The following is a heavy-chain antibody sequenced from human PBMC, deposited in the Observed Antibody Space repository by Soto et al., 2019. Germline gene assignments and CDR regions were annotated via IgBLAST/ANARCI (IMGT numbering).Heavy chain of an antibody. CDR1: GFTFSSYA. V-gene: IGHV3-64D*08. Sequence: GGSLRLSCSASGFTFSSYAMHWVRQAPGKGLEYVSAISSNGGSTYYADSVKGRFTFSRDNSKNTLYLQMSSLRAEDTAVYYCVKDRYYDSSGYSAYFDYWGQGTLVTVSS. CDR2: ISSNGGST. CDR3: VKDRYYDSSGYSAYFDY. J-gene: IGHJ4*02. D-gene: IGHD3-22*01.